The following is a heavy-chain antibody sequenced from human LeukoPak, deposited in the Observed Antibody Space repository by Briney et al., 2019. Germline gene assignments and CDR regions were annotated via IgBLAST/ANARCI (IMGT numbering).Heavy chain of an antibody. Sequence: GESLKISCKGSGYSFTSYWIGWVRQMPGKGLEWLGIIYPGDSDTRYSPSFEGQVTISADKSISTAYLQWSSLKASDTAMYYRARVLHYYYDSSGYGNWFDPWGQGTLVTVSS. CDR1: GYSFTSYW. CDR2: IYPGDSDT. V-gene: IGHV5-51*01. CDR3: ARVLHYYYDSSGYGNWFDP. J-gene: IGHJ5*02. D-gene: IGHD3-22*01.